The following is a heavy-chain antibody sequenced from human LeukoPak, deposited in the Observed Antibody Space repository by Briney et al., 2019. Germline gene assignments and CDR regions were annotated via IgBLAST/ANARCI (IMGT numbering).Heavy chain of an antibody. CDR3: ARGRERFLEWLPTLYYYGMDV. D-gene: IGHD3-3*01. CDR1: GYTFTGYY. J-gene: IGHJ6*02. Sequence: SVKVSCKASGYTFTGYYMHWVRQAPGQGLEWMGGIIPIFGTANYAQRFQGRVTITADESTSTAYMELSSLRSEDTAVYYCARGRERFLEWLPTLYYYGMDVWGQGTTVTVSS. CDR2: IIPIFGTA. V-gene: IGHV1-69*13.